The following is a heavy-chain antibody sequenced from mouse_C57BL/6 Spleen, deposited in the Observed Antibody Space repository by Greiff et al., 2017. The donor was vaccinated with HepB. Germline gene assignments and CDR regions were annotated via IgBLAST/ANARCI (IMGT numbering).Heavy chain of an antibody. J-gene: IGHJ4*01. CDR2: IHPNSGST. CDR1: GYTFTSYW. CDR3: ATGYYAMDY. V-gene: IGHV1-64*01. Sequence: VQLQQSGAELVKPGASVKLSCKASGYTFTSYWMHWVKQRPGQGLEWIGTIHPNSGSTNYNEKFKSKATLTVDKSSSTAYMQLSSLTSEDPAVYYCATGYYAMDYWGQGTSVTVSS.